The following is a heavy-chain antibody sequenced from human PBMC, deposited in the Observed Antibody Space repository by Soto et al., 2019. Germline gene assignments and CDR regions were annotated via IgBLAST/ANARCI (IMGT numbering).Heavy chain of an antibody. CDR1: GFTFSSYA. Sequence: GGSLRLSCSASGFTFSSYAMHWVGQAPGKGLEYVSAISSNGGSTYYADSVKGRFTISRDNSKNTLYLQMSSLRAEDTAVYYCVKDGGASIAANWFDPWGQGTLVTVSS. D-gene: IGHD6-6*01. CDR3: VKDGGASIAANWFDP. CDR2: ISSNGGST. J-gene: IGHJ5*02. V-gene: IGHV3-64D*09.